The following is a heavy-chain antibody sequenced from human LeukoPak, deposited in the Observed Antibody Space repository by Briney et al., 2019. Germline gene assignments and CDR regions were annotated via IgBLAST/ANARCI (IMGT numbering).Heavy chain of an antibody. Sequence: KPSETLSLTCAVYSGSFSAYYWSWLRQPPGKGLEWIGEIHHSGSTNYNPSLKSRVTISVDTSKNQFSLKLSSVTAADTAVYFCARGRVSSSTWYSTYYYFFYMDCWGKGTTVTVSS. CDR2: IHHSGST. CDR3: ARGRVSSSTWYSTYYYFFYMDC. J-gene: IGHJ6*03. D-gene: IGHD4-11*01. V-gene: IGHV4-34*01. CDR1: SGSFSAYY.